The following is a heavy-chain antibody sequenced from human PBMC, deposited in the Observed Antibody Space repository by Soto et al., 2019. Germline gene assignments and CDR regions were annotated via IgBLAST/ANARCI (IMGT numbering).Heavy chain of an antibody. CDR2: ISAYNGNT. J-gene: IGHJ5*02. D-gene: IGHD3-3*01. Sequence: GASVKVSSKASGYTFTSYAISWVRQAPGQGLEWMGWISAYNGNTNYAQKLQGRVTMTTDTSTSTAYMELRSLRSDDTAVYSCLFSIFGVVSPDPWGQGTLVTVS. CDR1: GYTFTSYA. V-gene: IGHV1-18*04. CDR3: LFSIFGVVSPDP.